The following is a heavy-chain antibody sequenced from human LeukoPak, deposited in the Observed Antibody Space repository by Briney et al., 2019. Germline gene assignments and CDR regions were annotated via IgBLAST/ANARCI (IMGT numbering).Heavy chain of an antibody. J-gene: IGHJ4*02. D-gene: IGHD3-22*01. CDR1: GITLSNYG. CDR2: ISDSGGST. V-gene: IGHV3-23*01. Sequence: GGSLRLSCAVSGITLSNYGMSRIRQAPGKGLEWVAGISDSGGSTNYADSVKGRFTISRDSPKNTLYLQMTSLRAEDTAVYFCAKRGVVIRVILVGFHKEAYYFDSWGQGALVTVSS. CDR3: AKRGVVIRVILVGFHKEAYYFDS.